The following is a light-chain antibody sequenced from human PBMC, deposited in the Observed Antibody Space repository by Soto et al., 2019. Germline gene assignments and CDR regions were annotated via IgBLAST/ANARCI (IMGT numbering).Light chain of an antibody. CDR3: GSWDSSLSAYA. CDR2: DDN. V-gene: IGLV1-51*01. J-gene: IGLJ1*01. Sequence: QSVLTQPPSVSAAPGQKVTISFSGSSSNIGGNSVSWYQQLPGTAPKLLIYDDNQRPSGIPDRFSGSKSGTSATLGITGFQTGDEADYYCGSWDSSLSAYAFGTGTKVTVL. CDR1: SSNIGGNS.